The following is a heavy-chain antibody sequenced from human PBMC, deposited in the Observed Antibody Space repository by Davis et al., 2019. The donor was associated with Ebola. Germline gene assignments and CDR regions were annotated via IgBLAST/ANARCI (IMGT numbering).Heavy chain of an antibody. D-gene: IGHD4-17*01. J-gene: IGHJ5*02. CDR2: ISWNSGSI. Sequence: GGSLRLSCAASGFTFDDYAMHWVRQAPGKGLEWVSGISWNSGSIGYADSVKGRFTISRDNAKNSLYLQMNSLRAEDTALYYCAKGILDYGDYPGTNWFDPWGQGTLVTVSS. CDR1: GFTFDDYA. V-gene: IGHV3-9*01. CDR3: AKGILDYGDYPGTNWFDP.